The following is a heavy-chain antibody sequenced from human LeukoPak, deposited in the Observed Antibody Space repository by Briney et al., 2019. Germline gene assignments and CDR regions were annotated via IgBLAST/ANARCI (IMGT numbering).Heavy chain of an antibody. CDR3: ARVSWSGSYFDY. V-gene: IGHV3-7*01. Sequence: GGSPRLSCAPPGFTFISDWMSRVRQAPGKGLEWVANIKEDESAKYYVESVTGRFTISTDNAKNSLYLQMNRLRAEDTAVYYCARVSWSGSYFDYWSQGTLVTVSS. J-gene: IGHJ4*02. CDR2: IKEDESAK. CDR1: GFTFISDW. D-gene: IGHD1-26*01.